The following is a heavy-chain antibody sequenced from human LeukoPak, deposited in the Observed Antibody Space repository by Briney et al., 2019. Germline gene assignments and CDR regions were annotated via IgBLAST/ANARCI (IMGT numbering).Heavy chain of an antibody. J-gene: IGHJ6*02. D-gene: IGHD3-22*01. V-gene: IGHV3-53*01. CDR3: ARDLSYYDSSGYTPHYYYGMDV. Sequence: GGSLRLSCAASGFTVSSNYMSWVRQAPGKGLEWVSVIYSGGSTYYADSVKGQFTISRDNSRNTLYLQMNSLRAEDTAVYYCARDLSYYDSSGYTPHYYYGMDVWGQGTTVTVSS. CDR2: IYSGGST. CDR1: GFTVSSNY.